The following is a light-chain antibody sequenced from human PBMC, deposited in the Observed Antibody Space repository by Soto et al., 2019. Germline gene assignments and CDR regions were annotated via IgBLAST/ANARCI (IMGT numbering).Light chain of an antibody. CDR1: SSDVGGYNY. CDR2: EVS. Sequence: QSALTQPASVSGSPGQSITISCTGTSSDVGGYNYVSWDQQHPGKAPKLMIYEVSNRPSGVSNRFSGSKSGNTASLTISGLQAEDEADYYCSSYTSSSTLVVFGGGTQLTVL. J-gene: IGLJ2*01. V-gene: IGLV2-14*01. CDR3: SSYTSSSTLVV.